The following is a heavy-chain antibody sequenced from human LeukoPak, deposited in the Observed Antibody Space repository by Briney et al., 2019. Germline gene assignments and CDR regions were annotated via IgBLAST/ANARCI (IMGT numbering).Heavy chain of an antibody. CDR2: ISSSSSTI. J-gene: IGHJ4*02. V-gene: IGHV3-48*01. CDR3: ARGSIAARLDY. Sequence: GGSLRLSCAASGFTFSSYSMNWVRQAPGKGLEWVSHISSSSSTIYYADSVKGRFTISRDNAKNSLYLQMNSLRAEDTAVYYCARGSIAARLDYWGQGTLVTVSS. CDR1: GFTFSSYS. D-gene: IGHD6-6*01.